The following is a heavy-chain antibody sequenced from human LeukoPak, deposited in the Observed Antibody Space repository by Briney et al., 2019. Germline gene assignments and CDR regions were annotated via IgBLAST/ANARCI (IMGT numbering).Heavy chain of an antibody. CDR2: IGGRGGSA. CDR3: ARDLPVVGPWGDY. Sequence: GGSLRLSCAASGFTFSDYGMNWVRQTPGKGLEWVSAIGGRGGSAYYADSVKGRFTISRDNSKNTLYQQMNSLRAEDTAVYYCARDLPVVGPWGDYWGQGTLSPSPQ. CDR1: GFTFSDYG. D-gene: IGHD3-22*01. V-gene: IGHV3-23*01. J-gene: IGHJ4*02.